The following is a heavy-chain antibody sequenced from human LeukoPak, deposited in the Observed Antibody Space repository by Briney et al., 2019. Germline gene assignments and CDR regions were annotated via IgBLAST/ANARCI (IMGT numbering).Heavy chain of an antibody. CDR1: GLTFSSYS. J-gene: IGHJ4*02. V-gene: IGHV3-21*01. Sequence: PGGSLRLSCAASGLTFSSYSMNWVRQAPGKGLEWVSSISSSSIYKYYADSVKGRFTISRDNAKKSLYLQMNSLRAEDTAVYYCARSRYDSSGYYGIIGNWGQGTLVTVSS. CDR2: ISSSSIYK. D-gene: IGHD3-22*01. CDR3: ARSRYDSSGYYGIIGN.